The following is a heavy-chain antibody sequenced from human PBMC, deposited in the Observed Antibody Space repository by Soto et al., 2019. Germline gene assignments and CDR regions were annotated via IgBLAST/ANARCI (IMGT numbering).Heavy chain of an antibody. Sequence: SETLSLTCTVSGVSFSSGDYYWSWIRQPPGKGLEWIGYIYYRGNTDYNPSLKSRVTISLDTPKNQFSLKLSSVTAADTAVYYCARHPGYYDILTGYTTYYFDYWGQGILVTVSS. CDR1: GVSFSSGDYY. CDR2: IYYRGNT. D-gene: IGHD3-9*01. V-gene: IGHV4-30-4*01. J-gene: IGHJ4*02. CDR3: ARHPGYYDILTGYTTYYFDY.